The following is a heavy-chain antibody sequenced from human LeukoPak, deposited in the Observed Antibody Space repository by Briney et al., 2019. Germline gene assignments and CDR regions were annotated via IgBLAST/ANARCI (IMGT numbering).Heavy chain of an antibody. Sequence: GGSLRLSCAASGFTFSNYAMSWVRQAPGKGLEWVSGISGGGGTTYFADSVKGRFTISRDNSKNTLYLQMHSLRAEDTAVYYCAKDRVYYFDSSGYSCDYWGQGSLVTVSS. CDR2: ISGGGGTT. J-gene: IGHJ4*02. V-gene: IGHV3-23*01. D-gene: IGHD3-22*01. CDR3: AKDRVYYFDSSGYSCDY. CDR1: GFTFSNYA.